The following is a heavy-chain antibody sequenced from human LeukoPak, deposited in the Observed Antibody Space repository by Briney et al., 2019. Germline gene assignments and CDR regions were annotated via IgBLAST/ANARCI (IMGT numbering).Heavy chain of an antibody. CDR2: MYGGGET. V-gene: IGHV3-53*01. CDR1: GFTVSDNY. J-gene: IGHJ5*02. CDR3: AGEAPQVAAAGVRAS. D-gene: IGHD6-13*01. Sequence: GGSLRLFCAPSGFTVSDNYMSWARQATGKGLEWGPDMYGGGETHYANSVKGRFSFSSDISKHTLFLQMNGLTTEDTAMYYCAGEAPQVAAAGVRASWGQGTLVSVSS.